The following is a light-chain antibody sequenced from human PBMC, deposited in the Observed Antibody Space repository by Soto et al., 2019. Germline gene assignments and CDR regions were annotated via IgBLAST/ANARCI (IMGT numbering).Light chain of an antibody. CDR3: QQSYSTPFT. CDR2: GAS. J-gene: IGKJ3*01. CDR1: QIVGNY. Sequence: DLQMTQSPSSLSASVGDRVTITCRASQIVGNYLNWYQQKPGKAPNLLIYGASTLQSGVPSRFSVSESVTDFTLTISSLQPEDFATYYCQQSYSTPFTFGPGTKVDIK. V-gene: IGKV1-39*01.